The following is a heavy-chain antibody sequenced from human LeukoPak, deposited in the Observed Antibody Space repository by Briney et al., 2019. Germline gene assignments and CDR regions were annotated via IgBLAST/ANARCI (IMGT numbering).Heavy chain of an antibody. CDR2: IKEDGGEI. CDR1: GFTFSSYW. V-gene: IGHV3-7*03. CDR3: ARSGYSHSWDY. Sequence: QTGGSLRLSCAASGFTFSSYWMSWVRQAPGKGLEWVANIKEDGGEIHFVDSMKGRFTISRDNAKNSLYLQMNSLRGDDTAVYYCARSGYSHSWDYWGQGTLVIVSS. D-gene: IGHD1-26*01. J-gene: IGHJ4*02.